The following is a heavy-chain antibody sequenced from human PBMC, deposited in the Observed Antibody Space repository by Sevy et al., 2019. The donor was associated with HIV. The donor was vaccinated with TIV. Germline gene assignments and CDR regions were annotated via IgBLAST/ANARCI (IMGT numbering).Heavy chain of an antibody. D-gene: IGHD1-1*01. J-gene: IGHJ6*02. CDR2: IYWNDVK. CDR1: GFSLNIDNVG. Sequence: SGPTLVNPTQTLTLTCTYSGFSLNIDNVGVGWIRQPPGKALEWLALIYWNDVKRYSPSLKSRLTITKDTSKNQVVHTSTTMEPVDTTTYYCAHTTDTFRTWYSYYNFYGLDVWGPGTTVTVSS. CDR3: AHTTDTFRTWYSYYNFYGLDV. V-gene: IGHV2-5*01.